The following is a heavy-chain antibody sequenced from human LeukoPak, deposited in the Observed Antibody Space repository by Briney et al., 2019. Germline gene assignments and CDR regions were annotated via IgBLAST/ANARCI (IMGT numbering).Heavy chain of an antibody. CDR3: ARVARIAAAGREYYFDY. D-gene: IGHD6-13*01. CDR2: INPSGGST. CDR1: GYTFTSYY. V-gene: IGHV1-46*01. Sequence: ASVKVSCKASGYTFTSYYMHWVRQAPGQGLEWMGIINPSGGSTSYAQKFQGRVTMTRDTSTSTVYMELSSLRSEDTAVYYCARVARIAAAGREYYFDYWGQGTLVTVSS. J-gene: IGHJ4*02.